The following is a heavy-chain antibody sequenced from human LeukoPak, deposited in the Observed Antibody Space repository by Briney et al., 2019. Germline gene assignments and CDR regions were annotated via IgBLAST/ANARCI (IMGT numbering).Heavy chain of an antibody. CDR3: ARSRTITYYYDSSGYSCDY. CDR2: IIPIFGTA. CDR1: GGTFSSYA. V-gene: IGHV1-69*01. Sequence: GASVKVSCKASGGTFSSYAISWVRQAPGQGLEWMGGIIPIFGTANYAQKFQGRVTITADESTSTAYMELSSLRSEDTAVYYCARSRTITYYYDSSGYSCDYWGQGTLVTVSS. J-gene: IGHJ4*02. D-gene: IGHD3-22*01.